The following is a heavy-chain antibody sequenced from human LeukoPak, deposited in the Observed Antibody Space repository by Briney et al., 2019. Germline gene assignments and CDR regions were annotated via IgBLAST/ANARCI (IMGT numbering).Heavy chain of an antibody. CDR3: ARDGDSSGFDY. D-gene: IGHD3-22*01. CDR2: IYTSGNT. V-gene: IGHV4-61*02. CDR1: GGSISSGNYF. Sequence: SETLSLTCTVSGGSISSGNYFWSWIRQPAGKGLEWIGRIYTSGNTNYNPSLKSRVTISVDTSKNQFSLKLSSVTAADTAVYYCARDGDSSGFDYWGQGTLVTVSS. J-gene: IGHJ4*02.